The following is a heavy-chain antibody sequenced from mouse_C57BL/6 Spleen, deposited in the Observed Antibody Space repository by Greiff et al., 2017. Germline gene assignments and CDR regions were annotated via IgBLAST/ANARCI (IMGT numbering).Heavy chain of an antibody. V-gene: IGHV1-64*01. Sequence: QVQLQQSGAELVKPGASVKLSCTASGYTFTSYWMHWVKQRPGQGLEWIGMIHPNSGSTNYNEKFKSKATLTVDKSSSTAYMQLSSLTSEDSAVYYCARRNLQDYFDYWGQGTTLTVSS. CDR1: GYTFTSYW. D-gene: IGHD6-1*01. J-gene: IGHJ2*01. CDR2: IHPNSGST. CDR3: ARRNLQDYFDY.